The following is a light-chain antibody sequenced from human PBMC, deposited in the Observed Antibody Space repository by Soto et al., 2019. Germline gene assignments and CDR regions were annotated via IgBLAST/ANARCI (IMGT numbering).Light chain of an antibody. CDR1: QSVDSSY. J-gene: IGKJ4*01. V-gene: IGKV3D-20*02. CDR2: GTS. Sequence: ETVVTQSPVTLSLSPGEGATLSCRASQSVDSSYLAWYQQKPGQAPRLLIHGTSNRASGIPDRFSGSGSGTDFTLTISRLEPEDFAVYYCQQRSNWPLTFGGGTKVEIK. CDR3: QQRSNWPLT.